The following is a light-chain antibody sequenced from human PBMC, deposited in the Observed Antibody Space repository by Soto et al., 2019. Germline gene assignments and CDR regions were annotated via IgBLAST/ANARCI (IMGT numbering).Light chain of an antibody. J-gene: IGKJ4*01. CDR1: QSVSRY. V-gene: IGKV3-11*01. CDR3: QQRSNWPPGLT. Sequence: EIVLTQSPATLSVSPGERVTLSCRASQSVSRYLAWYQQKPGQAPRLLIYDVSNRATGIPARFSGSGSGTDFILTINSLEPEDFAVYYCQQRSNWPPGLTFGGGTKVEIK. CDR2: DVS.